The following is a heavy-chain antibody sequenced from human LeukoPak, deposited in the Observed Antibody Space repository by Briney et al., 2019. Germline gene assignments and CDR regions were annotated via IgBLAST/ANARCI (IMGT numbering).Heavy chain of an antibody. Sequence: GGSLRLSCAASGFTFSDSWMSWVRQAPGKGLEWVANMSQDGSEKDYVDSVKGRFTISRDNARNSLYLQMGSLRAEDTAVYYCATYTHWVAGDVWGQGTTVTVSS. CDR2: MSQDGSEK. D-gene: IGHD3-16*01. CDR3: ATYTHWVAGDV. CDR1: GFTFSDSW. V-gene: IGHV3-7*01. J-gene: IGHJ6*02.